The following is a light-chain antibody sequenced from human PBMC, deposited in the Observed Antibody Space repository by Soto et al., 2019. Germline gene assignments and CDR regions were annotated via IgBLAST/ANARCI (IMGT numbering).Light chain of an antibody. CDR2: GAS. CDR3: QQYGYSPRT. V-gene: IGKV3-20*01. CDR1: QSVNSY. J-gene: IGKJ1*01. Sequence: EIVLTQSPGTLSLSPGERATLSCRASQSVNSYLAWFQQKPGQAPRLFIHGASSRASGIPDRFSGSGSGTDFTLTISRLEPEDFAVYYCQQYGYSPRTFGQGTKVEIK.